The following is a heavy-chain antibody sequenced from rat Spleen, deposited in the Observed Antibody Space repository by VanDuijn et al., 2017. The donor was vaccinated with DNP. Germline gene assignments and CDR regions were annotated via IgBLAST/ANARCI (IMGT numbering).Heavy chain of an antibody. V-gene: IGHV5-22*01. Sequence: EVQLVESGGGLVQPGRSLKLSCAASKFTFSDYYMAWIRQAPTMGLEWVAYIRYDGGSTKYGDSVKGRFTISRDNAKSTLYLQMNSLRSEDMATYYCIRWNSGHFDYWGQGVMVTVSS. J-gene: IGHJ2*01. CDR1: KFTFSDYY. CDR3: IRWNSGHFDY. D-gene: IGHD4-3*01. CDR2: IRYDGGST.